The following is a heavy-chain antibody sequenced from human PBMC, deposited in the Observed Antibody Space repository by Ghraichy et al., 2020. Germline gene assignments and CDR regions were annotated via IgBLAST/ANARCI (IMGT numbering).Heavy chain of an antibody. CDR1: GFTFSSYG. CDR3: ATGSSGLYYYYGMDV. Sequence: GSLRLSCAASGFTFSSYGMHWVRQAPGKGLEWGAFIRYDGSNKYYADSVKGRFTISRDNSKNTLYLQMNSLRAEDTAVYYCATGSSGLYYYYGMDVWGQGTTVTVSS. CDR2: IRYDGSNK. V-gene: IGHV3-30*02. D-gene: IGHD6-19*01. J-gene: IGHJ6*02.